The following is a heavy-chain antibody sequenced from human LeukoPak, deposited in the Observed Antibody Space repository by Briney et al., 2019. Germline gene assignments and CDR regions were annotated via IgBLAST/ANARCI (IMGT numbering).Heavy chain of an antibody. J-gene: IGHJ4*02. CDR2: INHSGST. V-gene: IGHV4-34*01. CDR1: GGSFSGYY. CDR3: ARHRGYSYGVDY. Sequence: SETLSLTCAVYGGSFSGYYWSWIRQPPGKGLEWIGEINHSGSTNYNPSLKSRVTISVDTSKNQFSLKLSSVTAADTAVYYCARHRGYSYGVDYWGQGTLATVSS. D-gene: IGHD5-18*01.